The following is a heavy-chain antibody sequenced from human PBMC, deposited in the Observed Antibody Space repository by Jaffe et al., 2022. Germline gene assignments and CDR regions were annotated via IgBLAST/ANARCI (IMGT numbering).Heavy chain of an antibody. Sequence: EVQLVQSGAEVKKPGESLKISCKGSGYSFTNSWIGWVRQMPGKGLECMGIIYPADSDIKYSPSFQGQVTISADRSITTAFLQWSSLKASDTAIYYCARHNYADSTSAFDIWGQGTMVTVSS. V-gene: IGHV5-51*01. D-gene: IGHD3-16*01. CDR1: GYSFTNSW. CDR2: IYPADSDI. J-gene: IGHJ3*02. CDR3: ARHNYADSTSAFDI.